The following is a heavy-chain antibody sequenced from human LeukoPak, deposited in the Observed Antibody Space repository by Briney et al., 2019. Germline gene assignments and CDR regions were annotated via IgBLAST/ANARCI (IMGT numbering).Heavy chain of an antibody. Sequence: GASVKVSCKASGYAFTGYYMHWVRQAPGQGLEWMGWINPNSGGTNYAQKFQGRVTMTRDTSISTAYMELSRLRSDDTAVYYCARVRYDFLQAMDVWGKGTTVTVSS. J-gene: IGHJ6*03. D-gene: IGHD3-3*01. V-gene: IGHV1-2*02. CDR2: INPNSGGT. CDR3: ARVRYDFLQAMDV. CDR1: GYAFTGYY.